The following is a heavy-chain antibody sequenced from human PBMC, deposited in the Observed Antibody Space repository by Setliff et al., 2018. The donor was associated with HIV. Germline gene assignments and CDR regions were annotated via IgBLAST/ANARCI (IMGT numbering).Heavy chain of an antibody. J-gene: IGHJ3*02. CDR2: IYISGRT. D-gene: IGHD4-17*01. Sequence: SETLSLTCTVSGDSISTYYWSWIRQPPGKGLEWIGYIYISGRTSYNPSLKSRVTISVDTSKNQFSLKLSSVTAADTAIYYCSRSPKGGYGDYVYAFDIWGQGTMVTVSS. CDR3: SRSPKGGYGDYVYAFDI. CDR1: GDSISTYY. V-gene: IGHV4-4*09.